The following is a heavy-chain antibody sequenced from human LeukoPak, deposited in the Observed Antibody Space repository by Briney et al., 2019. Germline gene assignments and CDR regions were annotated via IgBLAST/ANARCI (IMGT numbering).Heavy chain of an antibody. Sequence: ASVKVSCKASGYTFTSYAMNWVRQAPGQGLEWMGWINTNTGNPTYAQGFTGRYVFSLDTSVSTAYLQISSLKAEDTAVYYCLLINFFASGSPPNFDFWGQGTLVTVSS. CDR2: INTNTGNP. CDR3: LLINFFASGSPPNFDF. J-gene: IGHJ4*02. D-gene: IGHD3-10*01. V-gene: IGHV7-4-1*02. CDR1: GYTFTSYA.